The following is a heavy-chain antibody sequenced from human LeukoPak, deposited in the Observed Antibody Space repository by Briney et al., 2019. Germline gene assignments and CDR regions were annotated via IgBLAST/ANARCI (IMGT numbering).Heavy chain of an antibody. CDR1: GGSISSGGYY. Sequence: SETLSLTCTVSGGSISSGGYYWSWIRQHPGKGLEWIGYIYYSGSTYYNPSLKSRVTISVDTSKNQFSLKLSSVTAADTAVYYCARGPMYYYGSGSYFIYWGQGTLVTVSS. CDR2: IYYSGST. D-gene: IGHD3-10*01. CDR3: ARGPMYYYGSGSYFIY. V-gene: IGHV4-31*03. J-gene: IGHJ4*02.